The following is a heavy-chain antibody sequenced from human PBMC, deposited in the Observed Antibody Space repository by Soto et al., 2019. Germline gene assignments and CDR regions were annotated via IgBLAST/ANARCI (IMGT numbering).Heavy chain of an antibody. Sequence: SVKVSCKASGGTSSRNTISWVRQAPGQGLEWMGGIMPIFGSANYAQKFQGRVTITADENTRTVYMELSRLRSEDTAVYYCARQFDSDTTGYYYAYWGQGTLVTVSS. D-gene: IGHD3-22*01. CDR3: ARQFDSDTTGYYYAY. V-gene: IGHV1-69*13. CDR2: IMPIFGSA. CDR1: GGTSSRNT. J-gene: IGHJ4*02.